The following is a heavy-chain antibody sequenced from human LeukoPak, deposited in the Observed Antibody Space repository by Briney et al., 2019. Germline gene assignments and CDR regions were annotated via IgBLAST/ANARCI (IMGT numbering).Heavy chain of an antibody. CDR1: GYTFSSYA. V-gene: IGHV1-69*06. D-gene: IGHD4-23*01. CDR3: ARERVTTVVTPRAFDV. Sequence: SVKVSCKASGYTFSSYAISWVRQAPGQGLEWMGGIIPIFGTANYAQKFQGRVTITADKSTSTAYMELSSLRSEDTAVYYCARERVTTVVTPRAFDVWGQGTMVTVSS. J-gene: IGHJ3*01. CDR2: IIPIFGTA.